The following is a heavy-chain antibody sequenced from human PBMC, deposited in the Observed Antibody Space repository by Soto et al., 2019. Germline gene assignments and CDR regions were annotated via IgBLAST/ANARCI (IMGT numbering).Heavy chain of an antibody. J-gene: IGHJ1*01. V-gene: IGHV3-23*01. D-gene: IGHD6-13*01. CDR1: GFTFSSYA. CDR2: ISGSGGST. Sequence: GGTLRLSCAASGFTFSSYAMSWVRQAPGKGLEGVSAISGSGGSTYYADSVKGRFTISRDNSKNTLYLQMNSLRAEDTAVYYCAKAGSYSSSWYPPINYFQHWGQGTLLTLSS. CDR3: AKAGSYSSSWYPPINYFQH.